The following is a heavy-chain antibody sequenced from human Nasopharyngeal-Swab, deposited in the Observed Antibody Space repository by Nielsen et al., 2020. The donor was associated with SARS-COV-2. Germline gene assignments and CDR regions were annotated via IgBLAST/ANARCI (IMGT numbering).Heavy chain of an antibody. CDR2: TYYSGST. CDR3: ARGGAEYYDFWSGYYVFDY. J-gene: IGHJ4*02. D-gene: IGHD3-3*01. V-gene: IGHV4-59*01. Sequence: RQPPGKGLEWIGYTYYSGSTNYNPSLKSRVTISVDTSKNQFSLKLSSVTAADTAVYYCARGGAEYYDFWSGYYVFDYWGQGTLVTVSS.